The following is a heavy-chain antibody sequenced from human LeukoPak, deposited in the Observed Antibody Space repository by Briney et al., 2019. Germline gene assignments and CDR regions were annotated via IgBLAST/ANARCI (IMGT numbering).Heavy chain of an antibody. CDR2: IYFRGST. CDR1: GDSISSRYQF. J-gene: IGHJ6*03. Sequence: SETLSLTCTVSGDSISSRYQFWGWIRQPPGKGLEWIGCIYFRGSTYDSPSLKSRVTMSVETYTKQFSLQLKSMTAADTAVYYCARAEKEGYYYIDAWGKGTTVTVSS. V-gene: IGHV4-39*07. CDR3: ARAEKEGYYYIDA.